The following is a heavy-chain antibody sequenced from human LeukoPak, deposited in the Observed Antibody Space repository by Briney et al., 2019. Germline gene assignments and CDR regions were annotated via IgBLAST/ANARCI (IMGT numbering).Heavy chain of an antibody. CDR2: IIPIFGTA. J-gene: IGHJ6*03. Sequence: SVKVSCKASGGTFSSYAISWVRQAPGQGLEWMGGIIPIFGTANYAQKFQGRVTITADKSTSTAYMELSSLRSEDTAVYYCARDPRSRVVVPAATPKGDYYYMDVWGKGTTVTVSS. CDR3: ARDPRSRVVVPAATPKGDYYYMDV. V-gene: IGHV1-69*06. D-gene: IGHD2-2*01. CDR1: GGTFSSYA.